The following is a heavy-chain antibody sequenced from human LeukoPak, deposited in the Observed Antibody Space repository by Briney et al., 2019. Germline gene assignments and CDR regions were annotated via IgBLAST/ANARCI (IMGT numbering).Heavy chain of an antibody. V-gene: IGHV1-2*02. CDR3: ATDPGHSGMDY. CDR1: GFYFIGYY. Sequence: ASVKVSCKTSGFYFIGYYMHWVRQALGQGLDWMGWINLQSGGTKYAQKFQDRVTMTSDTSISTAYMDLSRLRSDDTAVYYCATDPGHSGMDYWGQGSLVTVSS. CDR2: INLQSGGT. J-gene: IGHJ4*02. D-gene: IGHD3-10*01.